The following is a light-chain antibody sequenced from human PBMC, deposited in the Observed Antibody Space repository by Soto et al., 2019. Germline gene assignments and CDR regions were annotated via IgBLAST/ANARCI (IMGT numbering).Light chain of an antibody. V-gene: IGKV3-20*01. J-gene: IGKJ4*01. Sequence: PGERATLSCRASQSVSSSYLAWYQQKPGQAPRLLIYGASSRATGIPDRFSGSGSGTDFTLTISRLEPEDFAVYYCQQYGSSPPLSFGGGTKVEIK. CDR1: QSVSSSY. CDR2: GAS. CDR3: QQYGSSPPLS.